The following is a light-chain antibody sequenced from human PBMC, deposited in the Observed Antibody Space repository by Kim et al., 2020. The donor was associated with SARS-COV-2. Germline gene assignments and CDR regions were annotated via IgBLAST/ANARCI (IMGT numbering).Light chain of an antibody. CDR2: GAS. J-gene: IGKJ2*01. V-gene: IGKV3-15*01. CDR3: HHYDAWPYT. Sequence: SVSPGERITLSCRASQSISINLAWYQQKPGQSPKLLIFGASTRAIDIPGRFSGSGSGTEFTLTISDVQSADSAVYYCHHYDAWPYTFGQGTKLE. CDR1: QSISIN.